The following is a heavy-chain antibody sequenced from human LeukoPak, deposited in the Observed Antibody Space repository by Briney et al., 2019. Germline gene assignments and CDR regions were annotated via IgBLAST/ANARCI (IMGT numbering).Heavy chain of an antibody. CDR3: ARCPLCYDFWSGRPIRRFDY. CDR2: INPNSGGT. CDR1: GYTFTGYY. J-gene: IGHJ4*02. V-gene: IGHV1-2*02. D-gene: IGHD3-3*01. Sequence: GASVKVSCKASGYTFTGYYMHWVRQAPGQGLEWMGWINPNSGGTNYAQKFQGRVTMTRDTSISTAYMELSRLRSDDTAVYYCARCPLCYDFWSGRPIRRFDYWGQGTLVTVSS.